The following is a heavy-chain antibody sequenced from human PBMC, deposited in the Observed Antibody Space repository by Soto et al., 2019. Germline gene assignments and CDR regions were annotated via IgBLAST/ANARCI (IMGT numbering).Heavy chain of an antibody. V-gene: IGHV3-21*01. CDR3: ARVSSTVPTNGDP. D-gene: IGHD4-17*01. J-gene: IGHJ5*02. CDR2: ISSSSSYI. Sequence: PGGSLRLSCAASGFTFSSYSMNWVRQAPGKGLEWVSSISSSSSYIYYADSVKGRFTISRDNAKNSLYLQMNSLRAEDTAVYYCARVSSTVPTNGDPWGRGPLVPVSS. CDR1: GFTFSSYS.